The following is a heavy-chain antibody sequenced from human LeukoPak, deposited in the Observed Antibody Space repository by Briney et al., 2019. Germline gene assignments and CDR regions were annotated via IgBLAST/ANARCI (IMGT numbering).Heavy chain of an antibody. D-gene: IGHD3-10*01. Sequence: PGGSLRLSCAASGFTFTSYAMSWVRQAPGKGLEWVSAISGSGDSTYYADSVMGRFTISRDNSKNTLYLQMNSLRAEDTAVYYCAKDYAGGFGDYGMGVWGQGTTVTVS. CDR1: GFTFTSYA. J-gene: IGHJ6*02. V-gene: IGHV3-23*01. CDR2: ISGSGDST. CDR3: AKDYAGGFGDYGMGV.